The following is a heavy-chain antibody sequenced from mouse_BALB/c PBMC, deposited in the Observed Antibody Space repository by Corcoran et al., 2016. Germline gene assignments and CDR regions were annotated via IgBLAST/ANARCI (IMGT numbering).Heavy chain of an antibody. J-gene: IGHJ1*01. V-gene: IGHV3-6*02. Sequence: DVQLQESGPGLVKPSQSLSLTCSVTGYSITSGYYWNWIRQFPGNKLEWMGYISYDGSNNYNQSLKNRISITRDTSKNQFFLKLNSVTTEDTATYYCARQSYWYFDVWGAGTTVTVSS. CDR3: ARQSYWYFDV. CDR2: ISYDGSN. CDR1: GYSITSGYY.